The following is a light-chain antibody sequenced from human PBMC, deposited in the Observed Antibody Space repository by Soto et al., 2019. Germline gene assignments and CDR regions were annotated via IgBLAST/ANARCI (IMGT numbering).Light chain of an antibody. V-gene: IGKV3-20*01. CDR2: GAS. CDR1: QRMTNNF. J-gene: IGKJ2*01. CDR3: QQYGRSPFT. Sequence: EIVLTQSPDTLSLSPGERVTLSCRASQRMTNNFLAWFQQKPGLAPRLLIHGASTRASGVPDRFTGGGSGRDFVLTISRVEAEDFAVYYCQQYGRSPFTFGQGTKVDIK.